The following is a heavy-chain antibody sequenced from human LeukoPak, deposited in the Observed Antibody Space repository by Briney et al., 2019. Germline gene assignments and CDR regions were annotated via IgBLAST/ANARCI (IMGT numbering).Heavy chain of an antibody. D-gene: IGHD3-22*01. Sequence: GASVKVSCKASGYTFTSYDINWVRQATGQGLEWMGWMNPNSGNTGYAQKFQGRVTMTRNTSTSTAYMELSSLRSEDTAVYYCARTYYYDSSGLFDFDCWGQGTLVTVSS. CDR3: ARTYYYDSSGLFDFDC. V-gene: IGHV1-8*01. CDR2: MNPNSGNT. CDR1: GYTFTSYD. J-gene: IGHJ4*02.